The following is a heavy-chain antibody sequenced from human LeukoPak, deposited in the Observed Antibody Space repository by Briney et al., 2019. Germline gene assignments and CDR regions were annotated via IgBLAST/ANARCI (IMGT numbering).Heavy chain of an antibody. CDR2: DKSKTDGGTT. J-gene: IGHJ4*02. CDR3: ATGSGDTVVIDY. D-gene: IGHD4-23*01. V-gene: IGHV3-15*01. Sequence: PLGSLRPSCAASGFTFISYSMNWVRQAPGKGLEWVGRDKSKTDGGTTDYAALVKGRFTISRDASKNTLYLQMNSVKTAGTAVYYCATGSGDTVVIDYGGEGTLVTVSS. CDR1: GFTFISYS.